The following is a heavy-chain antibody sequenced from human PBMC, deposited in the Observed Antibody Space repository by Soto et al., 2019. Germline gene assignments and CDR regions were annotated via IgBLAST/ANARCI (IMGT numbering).Heavy chain of an antibody. CDR1: GFTFSSYS. CDR3: ARDQFRLERPYYFDY. V-gene: IGHV3-48*02. J-gene: IGHJ4*02. Sequence: GGSLRLSCAASGFTFSSYSMNWVRQAPGKGLEWVSYISSSSSTIYYADSVKGRFTISRDNAKNSLYLQMNSLRDEDTAVYYCARDQFRLERPYYFDYWGQGTLVTVSS. D-gene: IGHD1-1*01. CDR2: ISSSSSTI.